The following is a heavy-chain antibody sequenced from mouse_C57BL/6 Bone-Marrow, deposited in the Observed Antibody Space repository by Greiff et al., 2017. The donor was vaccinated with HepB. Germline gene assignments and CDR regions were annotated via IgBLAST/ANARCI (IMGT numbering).Heavy chain of an antibody. Sequence: QVQLQQPGAELVMPGASVKLSCKASGYTFTSYWMHWVKQRPGQGLEWIGEIDPSDSYTNYNQKFKGKSTLTVDKSSSTAYMQLSSLTSEDSAVYYCARRATIVEYWYFDVWGTGTTVTVSS. CDR1: GYTFTSYW. CDR2: IDPSDSYT. D-gene: IGHD2-5*01. CDR3: ARRATIVEYWYFDV. J-gene: IGHJ1*03. V-gene: IGHV1-69*01.